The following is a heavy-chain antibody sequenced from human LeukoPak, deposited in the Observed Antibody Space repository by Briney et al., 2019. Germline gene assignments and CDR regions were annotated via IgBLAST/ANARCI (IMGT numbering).Heavy chain of an antibody. D-gene: IGHD2-8*02. CDR3: ARDHGPYWGGAPVAPEKRRSDAFDI. CDR1: GFTFSSYW. V-gene: IGHV3-7*01. J-gene: IGHJ3*02. Sequence: GGSLRLSCAASGFTFSSYWMSWVRQAPGKGLEWVASIKQDGSEKYNVDSVKGRFTISRDNAKDSLYLQMNSLRAEDTAVYYCARDHGPYWGGAPVAPEKRRSDAFDIWGQGTMVTVSS. CDR2: IKQDGSEK.